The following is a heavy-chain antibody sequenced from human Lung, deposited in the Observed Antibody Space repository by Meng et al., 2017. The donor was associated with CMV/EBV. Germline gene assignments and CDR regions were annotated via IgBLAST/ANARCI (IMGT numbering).Heavy chain of an antibody. D-gene: IGHD1-26*01. CDR3: SGHWWETTHNWYFDL. CDR2: IYYSGST. CDR1: GGSISSSSYY. J-gene: IGHJ2*01. V-gene: IGHV4-39*01. Sequence: SXTXSLXCTVSGGSISSSSYYWGWIRQPPGKGLEWIGSIYYSGSTYYNPSLKSRVTISVDTSKNQFSLKLSSVTAADTAVYYCSGHWWETTHNWYFDLWGRGXLVTSPQ.